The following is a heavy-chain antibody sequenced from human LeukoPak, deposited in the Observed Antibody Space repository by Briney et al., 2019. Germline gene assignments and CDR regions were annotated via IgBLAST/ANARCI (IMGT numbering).Heavy chain of an antibody. CDR1: GGTFSSYA. D-gene: IGHD6-13*01. Sequence: SLKVSCKASGGTFSSYAISCVRHAPGQGLEWMGGIIPIFGTANYAQKFQGRVTITADKSTRTAYMELSSLRSEDTAVYYCARDFGSRDTDYWGQGTLVTVSS. V-gene: IGHV1-69*06. CDR3: ARDFGSRDTDY. CDR2: IIPIFGTA. J-gene: IGHJ4*02.